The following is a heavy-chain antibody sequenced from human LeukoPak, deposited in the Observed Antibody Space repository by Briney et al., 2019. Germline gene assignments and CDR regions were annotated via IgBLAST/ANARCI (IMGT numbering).Heavy chain of an antibody. CDR3: AGERYSYREHPKLFDY. J-gene: IGHJ4*02. Sequence: ASVKVSCKASGYTFTSYGISWVRQAPGQGLEWMGWISAYNGNTNYAQKLQGRVTMTTDTSTSTAYMELRSLRSDDTAVYYCAGERYSYREHPKLFDYWGQGTLVTVSS. CDR2: ISAYNGNT. CDR1: GYTFTSYG. V-gene: IGHV1-18*01. D-gene: IGHD5-18*01.